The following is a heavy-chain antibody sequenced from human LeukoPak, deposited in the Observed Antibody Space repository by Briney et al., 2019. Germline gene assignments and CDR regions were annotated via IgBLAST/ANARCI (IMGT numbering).Heavy chain of an antibody. D-gene: IGHD3-10*01. V-gene: IGHV3-21*01. J-gene: IGHJ6*02. CDR2: ISSSSSYI. Sequence: GGSLRLSCAASGFTFSSYWMHWVRQAPGKGLEWVSSISSSSSYIYYADSVKGRFTISRDNAKNSLYLQMNSLRAEDTAVYYCARVGRWFGELYYYGMDVWGQGTTVTVSS. CDR3: ARVGRWFGELYYYGMDV. CDR1: GFTFSSYW.